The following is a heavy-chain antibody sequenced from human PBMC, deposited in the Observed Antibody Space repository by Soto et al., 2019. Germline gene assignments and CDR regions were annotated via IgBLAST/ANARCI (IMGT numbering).Heavy chain of an antibody. CDR3: ARKLELRGSYYYYYDMDV. J-gene: IGHJ6*02. V-gene: IGHV1-2*02. D-gene: IGHD1-7*01. CDR1: GYTFTDYY. CDR2: INPNSGGT. Sequence: ASVKVSCKASGYTFTDYYMHWVRQAPGHGLEWMGWINPNSGGTNYAQKFQGRVTMTRDTSISTAYMELSRLRSDDTAVYYCARKLELRGSYYYYYDMDVWGQGTTVTAP.